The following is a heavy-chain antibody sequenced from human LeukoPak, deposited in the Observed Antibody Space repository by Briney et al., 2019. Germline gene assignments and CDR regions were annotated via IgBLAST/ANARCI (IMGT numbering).Heavy chain of an antibody. Sequence: PGGSLRLSCAASRFTFSSYSMNWVRQAPGKGLEWVSSISSSSSYIYYADSVKGRFTISRDNAKNSLYLHMNSLRAEDTAVYYCARDYGGSSPFDYWGQGTLVTVSS. J-gene: IGHJ4*02. V-gene: IGHV3-21*01. CDR1: RFTFSSYS. D-gene: IGHD4-23*01. CDR2: ISSSSSYI. CDR3: ARDYGGSSPFDY.